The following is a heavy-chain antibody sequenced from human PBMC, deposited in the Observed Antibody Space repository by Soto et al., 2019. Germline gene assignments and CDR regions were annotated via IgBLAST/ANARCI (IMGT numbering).Heavy chain of an antibody. CDR2: ISGYTGNT. D-gene: IGHD3-22*01. J-gene: IGHJ6*02. Sequence: QVQLVESGAEVKKPGASVKVSCKASGYTFTNYGISWVRQAPGQGLEWRGLISGYTGNTKYARKFQGRVTMTTGTPTNTAYLELRSLRSDDTAVYYYARVREYYYDSSGNYYYHYGMDVWGQGTMVTVS. CDR3: ARVREYYYDSSGNYYYHYGMDV. CDR1: GYTFTNYG. V-gene: IGHV1-18*04.